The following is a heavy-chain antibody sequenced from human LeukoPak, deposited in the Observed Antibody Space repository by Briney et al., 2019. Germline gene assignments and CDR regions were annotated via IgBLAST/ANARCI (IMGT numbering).Heavy chain of an antibody. D-gene: IGHD3-22*01. CDR1: GFTFSSYA. V-gene: IGHV3-23*01. J-gene: IGHJ4*02. CDR2: INGSGGST. CDR3: AKAPSHYYDSSGYLDY. Sequence: PGGSLRLSCAASGFTFSSYAMSWVRQAPGKGLEWVSAINGSGGSTYYADSVKGRFTISRDNSKNTLYLQMNSLRAEDTAVYYCAKAPSHYYDSSGYLDYWGQGTLVTVSS.